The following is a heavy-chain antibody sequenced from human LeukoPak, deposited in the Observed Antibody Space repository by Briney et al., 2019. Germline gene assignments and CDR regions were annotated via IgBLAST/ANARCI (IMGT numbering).Heavy chain of an antibody. CDR2: IYYSGST. V-gene: IGHV4-31*03. Sequence: SETLSLTCTVSGGSSSSGGYYWSWIRQHPGKGPEWIGYIYYSGSTYYNPSLKSRVTISVDTSKNQFSLKLSSVTAADTAVYYCARAPESYGSGSYYRDPNWFDPWGQGTLVTVSS. J-gene: IGHJ5*02. D-gene: IGHD3-10*01. CDR1: GGSSSSGGYY. CDR3: ARAPESYGSGSYYRDPNWFDP.